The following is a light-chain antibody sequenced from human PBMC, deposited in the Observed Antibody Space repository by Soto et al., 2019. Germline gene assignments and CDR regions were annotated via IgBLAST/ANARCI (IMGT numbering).Light chain of an antibody. Sequence: EIILTQSPGTLSLSPGERATLSCRASQSVSSSYLAWYQQKPGQAPRLLIYGTSGRATGIPDRFSGRGSGTDFSLIISRLEPEDFAVYYCQQYGSSPPYNFGQGTKLEIK. CDR1: QSVSSSY. J-gene: IGKJ2*01. V-gene: IGKV3-20*01. CDR2: GTS. CDR3: QQYGSSPPYN.